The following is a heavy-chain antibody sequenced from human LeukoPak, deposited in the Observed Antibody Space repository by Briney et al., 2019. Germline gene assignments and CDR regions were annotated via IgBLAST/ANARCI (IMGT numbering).Heavy chain of an antibody. CDR2: INPIFGTA. CDR1: GGTYSRYA. J-gene: IGHJ6*03. CDR3: ARAVPHYDSSGYYPYYYYMDV. V-gene: IGHV1-69*13. D-gene: IGHD3-22*01. Sequence: SVKASCKAAGGTYSRYAISWVRPAPGQGLEWMGGINPIFGTAHYAQKFQGRVTITADESTSTAYMQLSSLRSEDTPVYYCARAVPHYDSSGYYPYYYYMDVWGKGTTVTVSS.